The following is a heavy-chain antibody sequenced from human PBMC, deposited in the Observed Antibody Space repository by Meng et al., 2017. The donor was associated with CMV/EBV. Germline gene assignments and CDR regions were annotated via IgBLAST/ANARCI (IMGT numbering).Heavy chain of an antibody. Sequence: SETLSLTCAVYGGSFSGYYWSWIRQPPGKGLEWIGEINHSGSTNYNPSLKSRVTISADKSKNQFFLKLSYVTAADTAAYYCARAYGNWGQGTLVTVSS. D-gene: IGHD4-17*01. CDR2: INHSGST. V-gene: IGHV4-34*01. CDR1: GGSFSGYY. CDR3: ARAYGN. J-gene: IGHJ4*02.